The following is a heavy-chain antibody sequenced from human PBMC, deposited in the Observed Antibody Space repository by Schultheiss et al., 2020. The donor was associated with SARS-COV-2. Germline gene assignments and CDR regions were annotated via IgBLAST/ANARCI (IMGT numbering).Heavy chain of an antibody. CDR3: ARVLVVVAATPHYYYGMDV. Sequence: SETLSLTCTVSGGSISSGGYYWSWIRQHPGKGLEWIGYIYYSGSTNYNPSLKSRVTISVDTSKNQFSLQLNSVTPEDTAVYYCARVLVVVAATPHYYYGMDVWGQGTTVTVSS. V-gene: IGHV4-31*03. J-gene: IGHJ6*02. CDR2: IYYSGST. CDR1: GGSISSGGYY. D-gene: IGHD2-15*01.